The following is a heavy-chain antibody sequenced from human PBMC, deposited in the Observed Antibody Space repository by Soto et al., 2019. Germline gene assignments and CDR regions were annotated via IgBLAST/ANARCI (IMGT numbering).Heavy chain of an antibody. CDR3: ARAGQPDDAFDI. J-gene: IGHJ3*02. Sequence: ASVKVSCKASGYTFTSYDINWVRQATGQGLEWMGWMNPNSGNTGYAQKFQGRVTMTRNTSISTAYMELSSLRSEDTAVYYCARAGQPDDAFDIWGQGTMVTVSS. CDR1: GYTFTSYD. D-gene: IGHD3-10*01. CDR2: MNPNSGNT. V-gene: IGHV1-8*01.